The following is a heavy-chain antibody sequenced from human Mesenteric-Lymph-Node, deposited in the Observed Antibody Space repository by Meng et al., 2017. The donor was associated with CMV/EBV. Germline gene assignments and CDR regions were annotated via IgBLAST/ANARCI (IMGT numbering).Heavy chain of an antibody. D-gene: IGHD6-6*01. V-gene: IGHV3-23*01. J-gene: IGHJ4*02. CDR1: GFTFSSYA. CDR2: ISGSGGST. CDR3: SVAARRAIDY. Sequence: LSCAASGFTFSSYAMSWVRQAPGKGLEWVSAISGSGGSTYYADSVKGRFTISRDDSKNTLYLQMNSLKTEDTAVYYCSVAARRAIDYWGQGTLVTVSS.